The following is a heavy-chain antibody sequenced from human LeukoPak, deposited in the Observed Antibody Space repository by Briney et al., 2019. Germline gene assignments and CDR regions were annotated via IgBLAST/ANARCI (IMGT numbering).Heavy chain of an antibody. D-gene: IGHD3-10*01. V-gene: IGHV3-21*01. Sequence: PGGSLRLSCAASGFTFSSYSMNWVRQAPGKGLEWVPSISSSSSYIYYADSVKGRFTISRDNAKNLLYLQMNSLRAEDTAVYYCARGVTMVRGVIIKDRFDYWGQGTLVTVSS. CDR1: GFTFSSYS. J-gene: IGHJ4*02. CDR3: ARGVTMVRGVIIKDRFDY. CDR2: ISSSSSYI.